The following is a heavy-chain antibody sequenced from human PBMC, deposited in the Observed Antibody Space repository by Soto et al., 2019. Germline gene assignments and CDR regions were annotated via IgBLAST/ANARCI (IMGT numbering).Heavy chain of an antibody. D-gene: IGHD3-16*01. CDR1: GFTFSSYS. CDR3: AREGETHYYYYYGMDV. CDR2: ISSSSSTI. Sequence: GGSLRLSCAASGFTFSSYSMNWVHQAPGKGLEWVSYISSSSSTIYYADSVKGRFTISRDNAKNSLYLQMNSLRDEDTAVYYCAREGETHYYYYYGMDVWGQGTTVTVSS. J-gene: IGHJ6*02. V-gene: IGHV3-48*02.